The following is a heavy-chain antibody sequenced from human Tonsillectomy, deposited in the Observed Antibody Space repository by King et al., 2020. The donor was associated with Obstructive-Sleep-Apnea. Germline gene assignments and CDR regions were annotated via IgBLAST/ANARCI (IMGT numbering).Heavy chain of an antibody. CDR2: INWNGGSV. J-gene: IGHJ4*02. Sequence: VQLVESGGGWVQPGRSLRLSCAASGFTFNDYAMHWVRQSPGKGLEWVSGINWNGGSVGYADSVKGRFTISRDNAKNSLYLQMNSLRAEDTALYYCAKDLSSGWYRGADYWGQGTLVTVSS. D-gene: IGHD6-19*01. CDR1: GFTFNDYA. CDR3: AKDLSSGWYRGADY. V-gene: IGHV3-9*01.